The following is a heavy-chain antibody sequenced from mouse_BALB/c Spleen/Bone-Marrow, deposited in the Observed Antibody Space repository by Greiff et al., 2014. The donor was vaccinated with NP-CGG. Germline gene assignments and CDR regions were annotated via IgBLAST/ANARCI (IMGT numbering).Heavy chain of an antibody. CDR2: ISSVGSTI. Sequence: EVHLVESGGGLVQPGGSRKLSCAASGFTFSSFGMHWVRQAPEKGLEWVAYISSVGSTIYYGDTVKGRFTISRDNPKNTLFLQMTSLRSEDTAIYYCARGGKWTRNYFEYWGQGTTLTVSS. J-gene: IGHJ2*01. CDR3: ARGGKWTRNYFEY. V-gene: IGHV5-17*02. CDR1: GFTFSSFG. D-gene: IGHD1-3*01.